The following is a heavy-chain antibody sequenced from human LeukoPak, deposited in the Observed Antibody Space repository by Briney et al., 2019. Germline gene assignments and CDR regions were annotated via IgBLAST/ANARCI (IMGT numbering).Heavy chain of an antibody. V-gene: IGHV3-30*18. J-gene: IGHJ4*02. CDR3: AKDSSADDISGYSYYFDY. Sequence: GGSLRLSCAASGFTFSSYGMHWVRQAPGKGLEWVAVISFDATNKYYADSVKGRFTISRDNSKNTLYLQMNSLRAEDTAVYYCAKDSSADDISGYSYYFDYWGQGTLVTVSS. CDR2: ISFDATNK. D-gene: IGHD3-22*01. CDR1: GFTFSSYG.